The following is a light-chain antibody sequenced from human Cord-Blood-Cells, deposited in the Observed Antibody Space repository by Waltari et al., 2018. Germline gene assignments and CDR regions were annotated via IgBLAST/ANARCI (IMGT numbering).Light chain of an antibody. J-gene: IGKJ2*03. CDR2: GAS. Sequence: EIVMTQSPATLSVSPGERATLSCRASQSVSSNLAWYQQKPGQAPRLLIYGASTRATGIPARFSGSWSGTEFTLTISSLQSEDFAVYYCQQYNNRPYSFGQGTKLEIK. CDR1: QSVSSN. V-gene: IGKV3-15*01. CDR3: QQYNNRPYS.